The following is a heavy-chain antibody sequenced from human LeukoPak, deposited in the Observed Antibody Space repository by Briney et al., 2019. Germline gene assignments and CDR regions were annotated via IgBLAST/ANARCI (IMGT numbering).Heavy chain of an antibody. J-gene: IGHJ4*02. CDR3: ARDQTTQRGYSPGDY. V-gene: IGHV1-2*02. Sequence: PSASVKVSCKASGYTFTGYYMHWVRQAPGQGLEWMGWINPNSGGTNYAQKSQGRVTMTRDTSISTAYMELSRLRSDDTAVYYCARDQTTQRGYSPGDYWGQGTLVTVSS. D-gene: IGHD2-2*03. CDR1: GYTFTGYY. CDR2: INPNSGGT.